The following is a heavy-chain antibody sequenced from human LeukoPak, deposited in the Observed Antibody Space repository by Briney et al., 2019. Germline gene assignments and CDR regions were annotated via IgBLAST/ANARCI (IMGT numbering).Heavy chain of an antibody. D-gene: IGHD1-20*01. CDR2: ISSSSSYT. CDR1: GLTFSSYS. J-gene: IGHJ5*02. V-gene: IGHV3-21*01. CDR3: ARGRYNWKGEGENWFDP. Sequence: GGSLRPSCAASGLTFSSYSMSWVRQAPGKGLEWVSSISSSSSYTYYADSVKGRLTISRDNAKNSLYLQMNSLRAEDTALYYCARGRYNWKGEGENWFDPWGQGTLVTVAS.